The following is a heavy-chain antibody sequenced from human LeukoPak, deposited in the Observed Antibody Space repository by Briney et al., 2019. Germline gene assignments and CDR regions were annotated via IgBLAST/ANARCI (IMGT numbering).Heavy chain of an antibody. V-gene: IGHV3-48*01. D-gene: IGHD3-22*01. CDR3: ARDYYDSSGYYYFDY. J-gene: IGHJ4*02. CDR2: ISSSTSII. Sequence: GGSLRLSCAASGFIFSSYGMNWVRQAPGKGLEWLSYISSSTSIIYYADSVKGRFTISRDNSKNTLYLQMNSLRAEDTAVYYCARDYYDSSGYYYFDYWGQGTLVTVSS. CDR1: GFIFSSYG.